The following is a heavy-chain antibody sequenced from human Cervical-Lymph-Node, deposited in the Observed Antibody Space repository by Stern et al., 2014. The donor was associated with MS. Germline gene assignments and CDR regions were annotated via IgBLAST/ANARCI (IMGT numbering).Heavy chain of an antibody. Sequence: VQLLESGAEVKKPGASVKVSCKASGYTFISYYMHWGRQAPGQGLEWMGIITPSGGSTSYAQKFQGRVTMTRDTSTSTVYMELSSLRSEDTAVYYCARTYYDSSGYQGENYFDYWGQGTLVTVSS. D-gene: IGHD3-22*01. CDR1: GYTFISYY. CDR2: ITPSGGST. CDR3: ARTYYDSSGYQGENYFDY. V-gene: IGHV1-46*01. J-gene: IGHJ4*02.